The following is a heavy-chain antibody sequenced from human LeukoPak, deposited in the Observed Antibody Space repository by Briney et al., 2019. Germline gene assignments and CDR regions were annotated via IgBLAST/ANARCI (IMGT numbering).Heavy chain of an antibody. Sequence: SETLSLTCTDSGGSISSYYWSWIRQPAGKGLEWIGRIYTSGSTNYNPSLKSRVTISVDTSKNQFSLKLSSVTAADTAVYYCARDFLYCSSTSCDDYWGQGTLVTVSS. J-gene: IGHJ4*02. V-gene: IGHV4-4*07. D-gene: IGHD2-2*01. CDR1: GGSISSYY. CDR2: IYTSGST. CDR3: ARDFLYCSSTSCDDY.